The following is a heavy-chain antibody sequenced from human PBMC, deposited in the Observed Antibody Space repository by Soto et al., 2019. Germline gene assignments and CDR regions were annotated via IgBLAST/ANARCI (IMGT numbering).Heavy chain of an antibody. D-gene: IGHD3-16*02. CDR2: IYYSGST. Sequence: PWETLSLTCTVSGGSISSYYWSWIRQPPGKGLEWIGYIYYSGSTNYNPSLKSRVTISVDTSKNQFSLKLSSVTAADTAVYYCARQRTYYDYIWGSYRWLGAFDIWGQGTMVTVSS. CDR1: GGSISSYY. V-gene: IGHV4-59*08. CDR3: ARQRTYYDYIWGSYRWLGAFDI. J-gene: IGHJ3*02.